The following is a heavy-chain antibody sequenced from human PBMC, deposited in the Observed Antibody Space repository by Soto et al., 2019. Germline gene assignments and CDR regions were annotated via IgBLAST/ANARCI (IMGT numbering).Heavy chain of an antibody. D-gene: IGHD1-1*01. J-gene: IGHJ4*02. CDR1: GFSLSTSGVG. CDR3: APRRYGLYFDY. CDR2: IYWDDDK. Sequence: QITLKESGPTLVKPTQTLTLTCTFSGFSLSTSGVGVGWIRQPPGKALEWLALIYWDDDKRYSPSLKSRLTITKDPSKTQVALTRTDMDPVDTATYYCAPRRYGLYFDYWGQGTLATVSS. V-gene: IGHV2-5*02.